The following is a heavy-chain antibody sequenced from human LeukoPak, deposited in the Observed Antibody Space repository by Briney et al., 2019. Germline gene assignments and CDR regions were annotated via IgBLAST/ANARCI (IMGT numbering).Heavy chain of an antibody. CDR3: ARVRGYSYGELDY. Sequence: SETLSLTCTVSGVSISSGGYYWSWIRQHPGKGLEWIGYISYSGSTYYNPSLNSRVTISVGTSKSQFSLELSFVTAADTAVYYCARVRGYSYGELDYWGRGTLVTVSS. CDR1: GVSISSGGYY. J-gene: IGHJ4*02. V-gene: IGHV4-31*03. D-gene: IGHD5-18*01. CDR2: ISYSGST.